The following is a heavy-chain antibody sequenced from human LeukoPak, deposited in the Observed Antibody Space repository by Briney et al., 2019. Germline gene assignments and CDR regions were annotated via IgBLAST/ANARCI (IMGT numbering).Heavy chain of an antibody. CDR1: GFTFSSYA. J-gene: IGHJ4*02. Sequence: HPGGSLRLSCAASGFTFSSYAMSWVRQTPGKGLEWVSAISGSGGSTYYADSVKGRFTISKDNAKNTVYLQMNNLRAEDTAVYYCVSFYETYWGRGTLVTVSS. CDR3: VSFYETY. CDR2: ISGSGGST. V-gene: IGHV3-23*01. D-gene: IGHD2-2*01.